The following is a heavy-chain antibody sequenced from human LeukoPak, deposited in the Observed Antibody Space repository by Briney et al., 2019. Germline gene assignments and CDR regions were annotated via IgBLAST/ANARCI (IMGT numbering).Heavy chain of an antibody. CDR2: IWYDGSNK. CDR3: AREDYYGSGSYSQSGYHYGMDV. D-gene: IGHD3-10*01. Sequence: GGSLRLSCAASGFTFSSYGMHWVRQAPGKGLEWVAVIWYDGSNKYYADSVKGRFTISRDNSKNTLYLQMNSLRAEDTAVYYCAREDYYGSGSYSQSGYHYGMDVWGQGTTVTVSS. J-gene: IGHJ6*02. V-gene: IGHV3-33*01. CDR1: GFTFSSYG.